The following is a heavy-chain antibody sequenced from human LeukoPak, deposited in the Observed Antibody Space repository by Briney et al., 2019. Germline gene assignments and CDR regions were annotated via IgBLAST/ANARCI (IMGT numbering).Heavy chain of an antibody. CDR1: GGSFSGYY. CDR3: ARGVDSSGYNNWFDP. CDR2: INHSGST. J-gene: IGHJ5*02. V-gene: IGHV4-34*01. D-gene: IGHD3-22*01. Sequence: PSETLSLTCAVDGGSFSGYYWSWIRQPPGKGLEWIGEINHSGSTNYNPSLKSRVTISVDTSKNQFSLKLSSVTAADTAVYYCARGVDSSGYNNWFDPWGQGTLVTVSS.